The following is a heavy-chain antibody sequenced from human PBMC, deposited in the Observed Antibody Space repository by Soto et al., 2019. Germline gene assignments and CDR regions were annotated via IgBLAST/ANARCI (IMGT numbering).Heavy chain of an antibody. D-gene: IGHD1-7*01. Sequence: SVKVACKASGYTLTSDGISRVRQAPGQGLEWMGWMSAYNGNINYAQKLQGRVTMTIDTSTSTAYMELRSLRSYDTAVYYCARDGAITGTTRAIDYYYYGMDVWGQGTTVTVSS. CDR1: GYTLTSDG. CDR3: ARDGAITGTTRAIDYYYYGMDV. J-gene: IGHJ6*02. CDR2: MSAYNGNI. V-gene: IGHV1-18*04.